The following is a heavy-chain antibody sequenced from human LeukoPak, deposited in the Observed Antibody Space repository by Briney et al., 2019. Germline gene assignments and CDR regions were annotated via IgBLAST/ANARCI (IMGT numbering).Heavy chain of an antibody. CDR1: GFTFSSYW. Sequence: GGSLRLSCAASGFTFSSYWMHWVRHAPGKGLVWVSRINSDESSTNYADSVKGRITISRDNAKNTLYLQMNSLRAEDTALYYCARALGNAFDIWGQGTMVTVSS. J-gene: IGHJ3*02. V-gene: IGHV3-74*01. CDR2: INSDESST. CDR3: ARALGNAFDI. D-gene: IGHD7-27*01.